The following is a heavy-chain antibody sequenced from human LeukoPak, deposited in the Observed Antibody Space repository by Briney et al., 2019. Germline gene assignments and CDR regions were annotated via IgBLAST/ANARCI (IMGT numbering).Heavy chain of an antibody. V-gene: IGHV1-69*01. CDR1: GGTFSSYA. J-gene: IGHJ4*02. CDR3: ARDDSSGYPTDY. Sequence: SVKVSCKASGGTFSSYAISWVRQAPGQGLEWMGGIIPIFGTANYAQKFQGRVTITADESTSTAYMELSSLRSEDTAVYYCARDDSSGYPTDYWGLGTLVTVSS. CDR2: IIPIFGTA. D-gene: IGHD3-22*01.